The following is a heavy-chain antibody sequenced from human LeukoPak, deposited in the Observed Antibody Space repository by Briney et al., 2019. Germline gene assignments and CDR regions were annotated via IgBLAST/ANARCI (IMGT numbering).Heavy chain of an antibody. CDR2: ISYDGSNK. CDR1: GFTFSSYG. V-gene: IGHV3-30*18. Sequence: GGSLRLSCAASGFTFSSYGMHWVRQAPGKGLEWVAVISYDGSNKYYADXVKGRFTISRDNSKNTLYLQMNSLRAEDTAVYYCAKDLPTYGMDVWGQGTTVTVSS. J-gene: IGHJ6*02. CDR3: AKDLPTYGMDV. D-gene: IGHD4-17*01.